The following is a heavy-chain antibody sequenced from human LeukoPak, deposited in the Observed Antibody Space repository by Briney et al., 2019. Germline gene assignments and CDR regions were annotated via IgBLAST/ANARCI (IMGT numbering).Heavy chain of an antibody. J-gene: IGHJ4*02. V-gene: IGHV1-18*01. CDR1: GDTFIRYG. CDR2: ISTGNGNT. CDR3: ARSNNWNYALNY. Sequence: GASVKVSCNASGDTFIRYGITWVRQAPGQGLEWMGWISTGNGNTNYGQKFQGRVTMTTDTSTDTAYMELRSLRSDDSAMYYCARSNNWNYALNYWGQGTLVTVSS. D-gene: IGHD1-7*01.